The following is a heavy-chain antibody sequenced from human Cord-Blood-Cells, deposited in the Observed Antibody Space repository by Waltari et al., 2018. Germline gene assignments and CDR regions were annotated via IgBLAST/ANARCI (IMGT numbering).Heavy chain of an antibody. Sequence: QVQLVESGGGVVQTGRSLRLSCAASGFTFSSYGMHWVRQAPGKGLEWVAVIWYDGSNKYYADSVKGRFTISRDNSKNTLYLQMNSLRAEDTAVYYCARGRGITGTTDYWGQGTLVTVSS. CDR1: GFTFSSYG. V-gene: IGHV3-33*01. J-gene: IGHJ4*02. CDR3: ARGRGITGTTDY. CDR2: IWYDGSNK. D-gene: IGHD1-7*01.